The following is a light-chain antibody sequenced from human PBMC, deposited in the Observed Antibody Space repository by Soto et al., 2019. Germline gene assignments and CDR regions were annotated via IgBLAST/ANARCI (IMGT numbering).Light chain of an antibody. V-gene: IGKV4-1*01. Sequence: DIVMTQSPASLAVSLGERATSNCKSSQSVLYSSNNKNYLAWYQQKPGQPPKLLIYWASTRESGVPDRFSGSGSGTDFTLTISSLQAEDVAVYYCQQYYSTTRKFGQGTKVDI. CDR1: QSVLYSSNNKNY. CDR2: WAS. CDR3: QQYYSTTRK. J-gene: IGKJ1*01.